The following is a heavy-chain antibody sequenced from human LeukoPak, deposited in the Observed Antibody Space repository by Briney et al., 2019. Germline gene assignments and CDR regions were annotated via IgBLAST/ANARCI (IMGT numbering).Heavy chain of an antibody. Sequence: KPGRSLRLSCTSSGFTFRGFAVSWFRQAPGKGLEWIGFIRSSIYGGTPKAAASVKGRFIFSRDDSKGVAYLRMNSLKTDDTAVYYCSREWGNGNDLRPDSWGQGTLVTVSS. CDR3: SREWGNGNDLRPDS. V-gene: IGHV3-49*05. CDR1: GFTFRGFA. D-gene: IGHD1-1*01. J-gene: IGHJ4*02. CDR2: IRSSIYGGTP.